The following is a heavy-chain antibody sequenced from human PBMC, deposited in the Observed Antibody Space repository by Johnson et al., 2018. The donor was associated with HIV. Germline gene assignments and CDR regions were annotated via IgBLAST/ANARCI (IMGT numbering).Heavy chain of an antibody. Sequence: QVQLVESGGGVVQPGRSLRLSCAASGFTFSSYGMPWVRQAPGKGLEWVAVISYDGGNKYYADSVKGRFTISRDNSKNTLYLQMNSLRVEDTAVYYCARDHGQLWLLPAFDIWGQGTMVTVSS. CDR2: ISYDGGNK. CDR3: ARDHGQLWLLPAFDI. D-gene: IGHD5-18*01. V-gene: IGHV3-30*19. CDR1: GFTFSSYG. J-gene: IGHJ3*02.